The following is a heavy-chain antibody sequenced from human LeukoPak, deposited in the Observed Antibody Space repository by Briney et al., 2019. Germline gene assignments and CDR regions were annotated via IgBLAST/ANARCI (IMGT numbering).Heavy chain of an antibody. J-gene: IGHJ3*02. CDR2: IYTSGST. CDR3: AGDMAAAGEDDAFDI. D-gene: IGHD6-13*01. Sequence: NSSETLSLTCAVYGGSFSGYYWSWIRQPAGKGLEWIGRIYTSGSTNYNPSLKSRVTMSVDTSKNQFSLKLSSVTAADTAVYYCAGDMAAAGEDDAFDIWGQGTMVTVSS. CDR1: GGSFSGYY. V-gene: IGHV4-4*07.